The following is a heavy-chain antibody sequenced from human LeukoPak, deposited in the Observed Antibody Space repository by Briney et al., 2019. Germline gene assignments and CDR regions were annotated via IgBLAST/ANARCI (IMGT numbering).Heavy chain of an antibody. CDR2: ISGTGGRT. CDR1: GFTFSSYA. Sequence: GGSLRLSCAASGFTFSSYAMNWVRQAPGKGLEWVSVISGTGGRTYYADSVKGRFTISRDNAKNSLYLQMNSLRAEDTAVYYCARGSRASMDVWGKGTTVTVSS. J-gene: IGHJ6*03. D-gene: IGHD2-2*01. CDR3: ARGSRASMDV. V-gene: IGHV3-23*01.